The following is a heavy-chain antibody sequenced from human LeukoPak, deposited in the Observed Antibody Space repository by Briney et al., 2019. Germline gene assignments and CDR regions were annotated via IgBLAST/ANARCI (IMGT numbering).Heavy chain of an antibody. CDR1: GFTVSGSY. D-gene: IGHD3-22*01. V-gene: IGHV3-30-3*01. Sequence: PGGSLRLSCAASGFTVSGSYMSWVRQAPGKGLEWVAVISCDGSNKYYADSVKGRFTISRDNSKNTLYLQMNSLRAEDTAVYYCARGANYYDSSGYYSPFDYWGQGTLVTVSS. CDR2: ISCDGSNK. CDR3: ARGANYYDSSGYYSPFDY. J-gene: IGHJ4*02.